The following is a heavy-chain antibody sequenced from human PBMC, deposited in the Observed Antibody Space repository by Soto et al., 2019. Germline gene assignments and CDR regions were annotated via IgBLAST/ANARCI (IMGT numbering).Heavy chain of an antibody. V-gene: IGHV1-18*01. J-gene: IGHJ3*02. CDR1: GYTFNSYG. Sequence: GASVKVSCKASGYTFNSYGISWVRHSPEQGLEWMGWISAYNGNTNYAQKLQGRVTMTTDTSTSTAYMELRSLRSDDTAVYYCARDIRIMITFGGVIVTGTIPFDIWGQGTMVTVSS. CDR2: ISAYNGNT. D-gene: IGHD3-16*02. CDR3: ARDIRIMITFGGVIVTGTIPFDI.